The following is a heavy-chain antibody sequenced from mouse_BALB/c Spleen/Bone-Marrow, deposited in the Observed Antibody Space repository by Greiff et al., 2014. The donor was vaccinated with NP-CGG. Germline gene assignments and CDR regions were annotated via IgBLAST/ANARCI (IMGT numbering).Heavy chain of an antibody. CDR3: ARSYRFWYFDV. J-gene: IGHJ1*01. Sequence: VQLKQSGSVLVRPGTSVNLSCKASGFTFTSSWMHWAKQRPGQGLEWIGDIHPNSGNTYYNEKFKGKATLTVDSSSSTAYVDLSSLTSEDSAVYFCARSYRFWYFDVWGAGTTVTVSS. V-gene: IGHV1S130*01. D-gene: IGHD2-14*01. CDR2: IHPNSGNT. CDR1: GFTFTSSW.